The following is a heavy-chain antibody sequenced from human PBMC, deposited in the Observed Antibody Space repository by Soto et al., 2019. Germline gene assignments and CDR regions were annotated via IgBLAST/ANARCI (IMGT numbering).Heavy chain of an antibody. D-gene: IGHD6-13*01. CDR2: IKSKTDGGTT. J-gene: IGHJ6*03. Sequence: GGSLRLSCAASGFTFRNAWMSWVRQAPGKGLEWVGRIKSKTDGGTTDYAAPVKGRFTISRDDSKNTLYLQMNSLKTEDTAVYYCTTGLLTRPGNWYSSYMDVWGKGTTVTVSS. V-gene: IGHV3-15*01. CDR3: TTGLLTRPGNWYSSYMDV. CDR1: GFTFRNAW.